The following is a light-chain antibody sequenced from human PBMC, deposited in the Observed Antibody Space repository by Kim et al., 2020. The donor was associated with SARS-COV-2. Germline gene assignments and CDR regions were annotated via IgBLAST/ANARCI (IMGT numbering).Light chain of an antibody. CDR1: SIGAKS. J-gene: IGLJ3*02. CDR2: RDR. V-gene: IGLV3-9*01. Sequence: VALGQTARITCGGSSIGAKSVHWYQQKPGQAPVLVIYRDRNRPSGIPERFSGSNSGNTATLTISRAQSGDEADYYCHVWDSNTAVFGGGTRLSVL. CDR3: HVWDSNTAV.